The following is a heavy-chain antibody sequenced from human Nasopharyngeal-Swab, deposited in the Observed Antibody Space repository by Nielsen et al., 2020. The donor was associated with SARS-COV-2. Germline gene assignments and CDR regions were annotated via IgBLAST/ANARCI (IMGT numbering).Heavy chain of an antibody. J-gene: IGHJ3*02. Sequence: GESLKISCAASGFTFSSYSFNWVRQAPGKGLEWVSSISSRPSYADSVTYADSVKGRFTISRDNAKSSLYLQMNSLRAEDTAVYYCAKPENWNYVLGAFDIWGQGTLVTVSS. CDR2: ISSRPSYA. V-gene: IGHV3-21*04. CDR3: AKPENWNYVLGAFDI. D-gene: IGHD1-7*01. CDR1: GFTFSSYS.